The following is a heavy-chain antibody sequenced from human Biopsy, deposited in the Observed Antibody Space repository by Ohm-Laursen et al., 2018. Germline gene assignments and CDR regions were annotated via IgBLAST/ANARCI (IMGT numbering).Heavy chain of an antibody. V-gene: IGHV4-39*01. CDR3: ARHPTGFWFDP. Sequence: SDTLSLTCIVSGGSVSSNVAYWAWIRQPPGKGLESIGSIFYSGITYYNPSLQSRVTMSVDTSKNQFSLNLTSVTAADTAVYYCARHPTGFWFDPWGQGTLVIVSP. CDR2: IFYSGIT. J-gene: IGHJ5*02. CDR1: GGSVSSNVAY.